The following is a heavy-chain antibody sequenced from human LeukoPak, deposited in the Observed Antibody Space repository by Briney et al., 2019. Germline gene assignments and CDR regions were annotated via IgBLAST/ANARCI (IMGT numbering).Heavy chain of an antibody. D-gene: IGHD3-22*01. CDR3: AKVVVVGYYFDY. V-gene: IGHV3-23*01. Sequence: GGSLRLSCAASGFTFSNYVMSWVRQAPGKGLEWVSAISGSGGSTYYADSVKGRFTISRDNSKNTLYLQMNSLRAEDTAVYYCAKVVVVGYYFDYWGQGTLVTVSS. CDR2: ISGSGGST. CDR1: GFTFSNYV. J-gene: IGHJ4*02.